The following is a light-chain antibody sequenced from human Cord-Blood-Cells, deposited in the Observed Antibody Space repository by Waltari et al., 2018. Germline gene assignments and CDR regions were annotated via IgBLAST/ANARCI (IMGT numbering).Light chain of an antibody. Sequence: QSALTQLRSVSGSPGQSVTLSCTGTSNVVGGYNSVSWYQQHPGKAPKPMIYDVSKRPSGVPDRFSGSKSGNTASLTISGLQAEDEADYYCCSYAGSYTYVFGTGTKVTVL. CDR1: SNVVGGYNS. CDR3: CSYAGSYTYV. V-gene: IGLV2-11*02. CDR2: DVS. J-gene: IGLJ1*01.